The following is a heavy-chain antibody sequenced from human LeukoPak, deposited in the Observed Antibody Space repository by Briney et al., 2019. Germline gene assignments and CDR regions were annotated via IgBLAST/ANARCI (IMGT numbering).Heavy chain of an antibody. D-gene: IGHD2-15*01. CDR3: ARDLLVVVAATPLDP. CDR2: INPNSGGT. CDR1: GYTFTGYY. J-gene: IGHJ5*02. Sequence: ASVKVSCKASGYTFTGYYMHWVRQAPGQGLEWVGWINPNSGGTNYAQKFQGRVTMTRDTSISTAYMELSRLRSDDTAVYYCARDLLVVVAATPLDPWGQGTLVTVSS. V-gene: IGHV1-2*02.